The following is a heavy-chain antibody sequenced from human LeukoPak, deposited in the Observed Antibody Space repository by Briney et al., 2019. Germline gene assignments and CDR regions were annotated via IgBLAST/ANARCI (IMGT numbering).Heavy chain of an antibody. CDR1: GGSISSYY. J-gene: IGHJ6*02. D-gene: IGHD3-22*01. CDR2: IYYSGST. Sequence: SETLSLTCTVSGGSISSYYWSWIRQPPGKGLEWFGYIYYSGSTNYNTSLKSRVTISVDTSKNQFSLKLSSVTAADTAVYYCARESPDQVKYYYDSSGYPQPPYCYYGMDVWGQGTTVTVSS. V-gene: IGHV4-59*01. CDR3: ARESPDQVKYYYDSSGYPQPPYCYYGMDV.